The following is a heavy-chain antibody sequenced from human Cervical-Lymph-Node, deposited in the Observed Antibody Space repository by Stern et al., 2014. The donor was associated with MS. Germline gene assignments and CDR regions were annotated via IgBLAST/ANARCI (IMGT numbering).Heavy chain of an antibody. CDR1: GFTFDYYG. CDR2: IWVYGRNK. CDR3: ARDQGYCSGATCYSWWYLDL. D-gene: IGHD2-15*01. Sequence: VQLVASGGGVVQPGRSLRLSCAASGFTFDYYGMHWVRQAPGQGLEWGAVIWVYGRNKSYSDSVKGRFTISRDNSKNTLYLQMNSLRGEDTAVYYCARDQGYCSGATCYSWWYLDLWGRGTVVTVSS. V-gene: IGHV3-33*01. J-gene: IGHJ2*01.